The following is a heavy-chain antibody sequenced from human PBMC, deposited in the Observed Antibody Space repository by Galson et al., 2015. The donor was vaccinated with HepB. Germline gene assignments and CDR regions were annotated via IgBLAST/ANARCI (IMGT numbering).Heavy chain of an antibody. CDR2: MNPNSGNT. V-gene: IGHV1-8*01. J-gene: IGHJ4*02. CDR1: GYTFTSYD. Sequence: SVKVSCKASGYTFTSYDINWVRQATGQGLEWMGWMNPNSGNTGYAQKFQGRVTMTRNTSISTAYMELSSLRSEDTAVYYCARGPSITIFGVVVFDYWGQGTLVTVSS. CDR3: ARGPSITIFGVVVFDY. D-gene: IGHD3-3*01.